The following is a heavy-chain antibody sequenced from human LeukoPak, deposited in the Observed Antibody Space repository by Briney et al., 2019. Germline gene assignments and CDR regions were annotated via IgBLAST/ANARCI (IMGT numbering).Heavy chain of an antibody. J-gene: IGHJ3*02. CDR2: MNPNSGKT. CDR3: ARGGRSMRYASDI. Sequence: ASVKVSCKASGYTFTSYDFNWVRQATGQGLGWMGWMNPNSGKTGYAQKFQGRVTMTRNTSISTAYMELSSLRSEDTAVYYCARGGRSMRYASDIGGQGTSVTVSS. V-gene: IGHV1-8*01. CDR1: GYTFTSYD.